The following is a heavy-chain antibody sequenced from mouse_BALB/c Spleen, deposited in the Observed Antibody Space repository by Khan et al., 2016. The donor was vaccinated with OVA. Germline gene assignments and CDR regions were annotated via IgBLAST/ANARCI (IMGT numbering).Heavy chain of an antibody. J-gene: IGHJ4*01. CDR2: INSFGGST. D-gene: IGHD1-1*01. CDR1: GFTFSNYG. Sequence: EVELVESGGGLVQPGGSLKLSCAASGFTFSNYGMSWVRQTPDKGLELVATINSFGGSTYYPDSVKGRFTISRDNARNTLFLQMSSLKSEDTAMYYCARDPYYYGSKYAMDYWGQGTSVTVSS. CDR3: ARDPYYYGSKYAMDY. V-gene: IGHV5-6-3*01.